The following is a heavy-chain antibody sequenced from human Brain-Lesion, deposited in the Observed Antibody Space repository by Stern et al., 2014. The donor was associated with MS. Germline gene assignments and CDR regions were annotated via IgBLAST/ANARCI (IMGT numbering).Heavy chain of an antibody. CDR1: GGSISSSSDY. D-gene: IGHD3-10*01. CDR3: ARHLFGGMYYNWFDP. Sequence: VQLVESGPGLVKPSETLSLICTVSGGSISSSSDYWGWIRQPPGKGLEWIGNIYYSGSTYYNPSLKSRVTISVDTSKNPFSPNLTSVTAADTAVYYCARHLFGGMYYNWFDPWGQGTLVTVSS. J-gene: IGHJ5*02. V-gene: IGHV4-39*01. CDR2: IYYSGST.